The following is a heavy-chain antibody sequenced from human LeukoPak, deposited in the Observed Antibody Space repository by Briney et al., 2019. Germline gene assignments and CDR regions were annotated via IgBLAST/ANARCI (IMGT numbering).Heavy chain of an antibody. CDR2: ISGSGGST. CDR1: GFTFSSHA. D-gene: IGHD1-26*01. V-gene: IGHV3-23*01. Sequence: GSLRLSCAASGFTFSSHAMSWVRQAPGKGLEWVSAISGSGGSTYYADSVKGRFTISRDNSKNTLYLQMNSLRAEDTAVYYCAKETSSGNFVTIDCWGQGTLVTVSS. CDR3: AKETSSGNFVTIDC. J-gene: IGHJ4*02.